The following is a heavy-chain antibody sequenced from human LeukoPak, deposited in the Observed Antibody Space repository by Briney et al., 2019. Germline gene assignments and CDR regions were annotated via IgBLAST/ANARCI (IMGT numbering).Heavy chain of an antibody. V-gene: IGHV3-48*03. J-gene: IGHJ4*02. CDR3: AREAAVAGTSFDY. CDR2: ISSSGSTI. Sequence: GGSLRLSCAASGFTFSSYEMNWVRQAPGKGLEWVSYISSSGSTIYYADSVKGRFTISRDNAKNSLYLQMNSLRAEDTAVYYCAREAAVAGTSFDYWGQGTLVTVSS. CDR1: GFTFSSYE. D-gene: IGHD6-19*01.